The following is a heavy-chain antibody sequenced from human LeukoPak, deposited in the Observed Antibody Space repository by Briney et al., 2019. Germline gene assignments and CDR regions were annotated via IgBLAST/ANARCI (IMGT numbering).Heavy chain of an antibody. CDR1: GFPFRDTA. D-gene: IGHD6-19*01. CDR3: AREPSAVAGRGDY. J-gene: IGHJ4*02. CDR2: ISSEGSNK. V-gene: IGHV3-30*04. Sequence: GGSLRLSCAASGFPFRDTAMHWARQAPGKGLEWVAVISSEGSNKYYVDSVKGRFTISRDNSKNTLYLQMNSLRAEDTAVYYCAREPSAVAGRGDYWGQGTLVTVSS.